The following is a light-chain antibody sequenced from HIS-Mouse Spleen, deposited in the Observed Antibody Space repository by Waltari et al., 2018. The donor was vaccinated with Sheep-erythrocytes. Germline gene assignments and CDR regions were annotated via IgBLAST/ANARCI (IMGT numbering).Light chain of an antibody. Sequence: QSALTQPASVSGSPGQSITLSCTGTSRDSRSYNLVSWYQQHPGKAPKLMIYEGSKRPSGVSNRFSGSKSGNTASLTISGLQAEDEADYYCCSYAGSSTPWVFGGGTKLTVL. CDR3: CSYAGSSTPWV. V-gene: IGLV2-23*01. CDR2: EGS. J-gene: IGLJ3*02. CDR1: SRDSRSYNL.